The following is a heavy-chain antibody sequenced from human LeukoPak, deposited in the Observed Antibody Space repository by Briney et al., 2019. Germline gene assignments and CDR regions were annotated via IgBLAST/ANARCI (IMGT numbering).Heavy chain of an antibody. CDR1: GFTFSSYG. CDR2: ISYDGSNK. D-gene: IGHD6-6*01. J-gene: IGHJ6*03. V-gene: IGHV3-30*18. Sequence: PGGSLRLSCAASGFTFSSYGMHWVRQAPGKGLEWVAVISYDGSNKYYADSVKGRFTISRDNSKNTLYLQMNSLRAEDTAVYYCAKDRPYYYYYYMDVWGKGTTVTISS. CDR3: AKDRPYYYYYYMDV.